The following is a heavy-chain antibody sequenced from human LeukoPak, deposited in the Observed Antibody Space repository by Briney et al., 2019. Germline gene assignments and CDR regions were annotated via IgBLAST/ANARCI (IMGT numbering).Heavy chain of an antibody. CDR3: AKVPLITTSPFDY. CDR1: GFTFSNYA. D-gene: IGHD3-22*01. J-gene: IGHJ4*02. V-gene: IGHV3-23*01. Sequence: PGGSLRLSCVASGFTFSNYAMSWVRQAPGKGLDWVSVISGSDSSTYYAESVKGRFTISRDNSKNTLYLQMNSLRAEDTAVYYCAKVPLITTSPFDYWGQGTLVTVSS. CDR2: ISGSDSST.